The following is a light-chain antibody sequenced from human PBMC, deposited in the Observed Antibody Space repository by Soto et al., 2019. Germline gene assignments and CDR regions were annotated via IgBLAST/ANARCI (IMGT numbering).Light chain of an antibody. J-gene: IGKJ2*01. CDR3: QQRVKWPYT. Sequence: EIVLTQSPATLSLSPGERATLSCRASETVFNFLIWYQQKPGQAPRPLIYDASNRATGIPARFSGSGSGTDFTLTISSLEPEDFAVYFCQQRVKWPYTVGQGAKVDIK. CDR2: DAS. V-gene: IGKV3-11*01. CDR1: ETVFNF.